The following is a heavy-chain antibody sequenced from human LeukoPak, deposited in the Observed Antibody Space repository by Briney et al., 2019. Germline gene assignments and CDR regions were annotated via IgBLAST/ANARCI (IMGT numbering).Heavy chain of an antibody. Sequence: PGGSLRLSCAASGFTFSSYSTNWVRQAPGKGLEWVSSISSSSSYIYYADSVKGRFTISRDNAKNSLYLQMNSLRAEDTAVYYCARVLSAAGFDFDYWGQGTLVTVSS. CDR1: GFTFSSYS. D-gene: IGHD3-10*01. CDR3: ARVLSAAGFDFDY. J-gene: IGHJ4*02. V-gene: IGHV3-21*01. CDR2: ISSSSSYI.